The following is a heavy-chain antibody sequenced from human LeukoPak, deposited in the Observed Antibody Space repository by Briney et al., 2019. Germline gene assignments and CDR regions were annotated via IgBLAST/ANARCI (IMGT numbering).Heavy chain of an antibody. V-gene: IGHV1-2*02. CDR1: GYTFTGYH. J-gene: IGHJ4*02. CDR3: ATRSRYSSSWPN. D-gene: IGHD6-13*01. CDR2: INPKSGGV. Sequence: ASAKVSCKASGYTFTGYHMHWVRQAPGQGLEWMGWINPKSGGVNYARNLQGRLTMTRNTSITTAYMELSRLRSDDTAVYYCATRSRYSSSWPNWGQGTLVTVSS.